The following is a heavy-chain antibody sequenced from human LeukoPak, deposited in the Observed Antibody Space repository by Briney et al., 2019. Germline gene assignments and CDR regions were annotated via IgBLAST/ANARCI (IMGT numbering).Heavy chain of an antibody. CDR3: AREKLGGPYDSGWYKDY. Sequence: SETLSLTCTVSGGSISSSSSYWSWIRQPAGKGLEWIGRVYTSGSTNYNPSLKSRVTISVDTSKNQFSLKLNSVTAADTALYYCAREKLGGPYDSGWYKDYWGQGTLVTVSS. J-gene: IGHJ4*02. CDR1: GGSISSSSSY. V-gene: IGHV4-61*02. CDR2: VYTSGST. D-gene: IGHD6-19*01.